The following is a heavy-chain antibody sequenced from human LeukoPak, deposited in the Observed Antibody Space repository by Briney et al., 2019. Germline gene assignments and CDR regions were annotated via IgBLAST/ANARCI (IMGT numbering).Heavy chain of an antibody. D-gene: IGHD3-10*01. CDR2: INAGNGNT. V-gene: IGHV1-3*01. CDR3: ARERVNYYGSGSSHDAFDI. J-gene: IGHJ3*02. CDR1: GYTFTSYA. Sequence: APVKVSCKASGYTFTSYAMHWVRQAPGQRLEWMGWINAGNGNTKYSQKFQGRVTITRDTSASTAYMELSSLRSEDTAVYYCARERVNYYGSGSSHDAFDIWGQGAMVTVSS.